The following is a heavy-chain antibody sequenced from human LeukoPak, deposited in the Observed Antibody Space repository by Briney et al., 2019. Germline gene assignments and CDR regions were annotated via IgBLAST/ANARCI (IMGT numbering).Heavy chain of an antibody. Sequence: ASVKVSCKASGYTFTSYDINWVRQATGQGLEWMGWMNPSSGNTNYAQKFQGWVTMTRDTSISTAYMELSRLRSDDTAVYYCARAHEYYYYGMDVWGQGTTVTVSS. CDR2: MNPSSGNT. CDR1: GYTFTSYD. V-gene: IGHV1-2*04. J-gene: IGHJ6*02. CDR3: ARAHEYYYYGMDV.